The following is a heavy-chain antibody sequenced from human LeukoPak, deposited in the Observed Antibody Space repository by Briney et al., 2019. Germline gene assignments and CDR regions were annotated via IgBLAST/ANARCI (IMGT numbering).Heavy chain of an antibody. CDR2: ISSTGNYI. D-gene: IGHD6-19*01. CDR3: AKGSSGWANDY. Sequence: GGALRLSRAASRFTLSSYSMNWVRQAPWKGLGWVSYISSTGNYIYQADSVKGRFTISRDNAKKSLYLQMTSLRAEDTAVYYCAKGSSGWANDYWGQGTLVTVSS. CDR1: RFTLSSYS. J-gene: IGHJ4*02. V-gene: IGHV3-21*01.